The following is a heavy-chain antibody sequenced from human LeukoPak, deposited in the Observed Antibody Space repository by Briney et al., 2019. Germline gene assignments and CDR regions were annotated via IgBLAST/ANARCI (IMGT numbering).Heavy chain of an antibody. CDR3: ARDRDYCSSTSRYADNWFDP. CDR1: GYTFTSYG. V-gene: IGHV1-18*03. CDR2: ISAYNGNT. D-gene: IGHD2-2*01. J-gene: IGHJ5*02. Sequence: ASVKVSCKASGYTFTSYGISWVRQAPGQGLEWMGWISAYNGNTNYAQKLQGRVTMTTDTSTSTAYMELRSLRSDDMAVYYCARDRDYCSSTSRYADNWFDPWGQGTLVTVSS.